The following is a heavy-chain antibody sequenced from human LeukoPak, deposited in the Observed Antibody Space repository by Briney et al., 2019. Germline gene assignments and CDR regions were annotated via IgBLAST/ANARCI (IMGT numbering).Heavy chain of an antibody. V-gene: IGHV3-13*01. D-gene: IGHD3-22*01. Sequence: PGGSLRLSCAASGFTFSSYDMHWVRQATGKGLEWVSAIGTAGDTYYPGSVKGRFTISRENAKNSLYLQMNSLRAGDTAVYYCAKEGYDSSGYYSSYFQHWGQGTLVTVSS. J-gene: IGHJ1*01. CDR1: GFTFSSYD. CDR3: AKEGYDSSGYYSSYFQH. CDR2: IGTAGDT.